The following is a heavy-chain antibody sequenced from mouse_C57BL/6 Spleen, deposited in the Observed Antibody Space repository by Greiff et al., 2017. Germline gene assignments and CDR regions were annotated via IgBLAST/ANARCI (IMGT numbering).Heavy chain of an antibody. J-gene: IGHJ2*01. Sequence: QVQLQQSGAELVKPGASVKLSCKASGYTFTSYWMQWVKQRPGQGLEWIGEIDPSDSYTNYNQKFKGKATLTVDTSSSTAYMQLSSLTSEDSAVYYCARLAYGSRPDYWGQGTTLTVSS. CDR1: GYTFTSYW. CDR3: ARLAYGSRPDY. CDR2: IDPSDSYT. D-gene: IGHD1-1*01. V-gene: IGHV1-50*01.